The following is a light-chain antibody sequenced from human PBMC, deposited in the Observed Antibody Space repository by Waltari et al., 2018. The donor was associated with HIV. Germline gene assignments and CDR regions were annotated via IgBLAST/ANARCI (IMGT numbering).Light chain of an antibody. CDR3: QQFGSSSLT. Sequence: EIVLTQSPGTLSLSPGEGATLSCRASQSVSSSYLAWYQQKPGQAPRLLIYGASSRATGIPDRFSGSGSETDFTLTISRLEPEDFAVYYCQQFGSSSLTFGGGTKVEIK. CDR2: GAS. J-gene: IGKJ4*01. CDR1: QSVSSSY. V-gene: IGKV3-20*01.